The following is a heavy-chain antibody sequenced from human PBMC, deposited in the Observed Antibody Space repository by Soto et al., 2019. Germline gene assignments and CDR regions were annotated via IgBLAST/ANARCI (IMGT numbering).Heavy chain of an antibody. D-gene: IGHD3-22*01. CDR2: IIPIFGTA. CDR3: ARDSRDSSGYRGFDY. V-gene: IGHV1-69*13. J-gene: IGHJ4*02. Sequence: GASVKVSCKASGGTFSSYAISWVRQAPRQGLEWMGGIIPIFGTANYAQKFQGRVTITADESTSTAYMELSSLRSEDTAVYYCARDSRDSSGYRGFDYWGQGTLVTVS. CDR1: GGTFSSYA.